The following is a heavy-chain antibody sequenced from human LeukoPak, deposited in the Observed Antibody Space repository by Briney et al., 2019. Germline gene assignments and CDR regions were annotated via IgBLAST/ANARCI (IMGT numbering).Heavy chain of an antibody. CDR1: GFTFSSYW. Sequence: PGGSLRLSCAASGFTFSSYWMHWVRQAPGKGLVWVSRINSDGSSTSYADSVKGRFTISRDNAKNTLYLQMNSLTVEGTAVYYCAKAADQYYYSYFYYMDVWGKGTTVTVSS. CDR3: AKAADQYYYSYFYYMDV. V-gene: IGHV3-74*01. CDR2: INSDGSST. J-gene: IGHJ6*03. D-gene: IGHD2/OR15-2a*01.